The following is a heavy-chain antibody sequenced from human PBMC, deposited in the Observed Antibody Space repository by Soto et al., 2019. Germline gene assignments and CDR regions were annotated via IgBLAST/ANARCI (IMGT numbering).Heavy chain of an antibody. CDR2: VKSKSNGETT. D-gene: IGHD1-1*01. CDR3: TSRIRTTNDY. V-gene: IGHV3-15*07. J-gene: IGHJ4*02. CDR1: GFNFSNAW. Sequence: GGSLRLSCAASGFNFSNAWMNWVRQAPGKGLEWVGRVKSKSNGETTDYAVPAKGRFTISRDDSINTVYLQMNSLQTEDTAVYYCTSRIRTTNDYWGQGTLVTVSS.